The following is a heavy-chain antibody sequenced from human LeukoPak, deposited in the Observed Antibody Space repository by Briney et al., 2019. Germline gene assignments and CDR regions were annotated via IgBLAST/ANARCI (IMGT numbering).Heavy chain of an antibody. D-gene: IGHD3-9*01. CDR1: GFTSSSYA. CDR3: ANGRDYDILTGYPNWFDP. J-gene: IGHJ5*02. Sequence: GGSLRLSCAASGFTSSSYAMSWVRQAPGKGLEWVSAISGSGGSTYYADSVKGRFTISRDNSKNTLYLQMNSLRAEDTAVYYCANGRDYDILTGYPNWFDPWGQGTLVTVSS. V-gene: IGHV3-23*01. CDR2: ISGSGGST.